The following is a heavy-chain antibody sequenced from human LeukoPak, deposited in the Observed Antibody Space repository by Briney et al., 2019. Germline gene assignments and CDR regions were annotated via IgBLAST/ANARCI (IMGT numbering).Heavy chain of an antibody. CDR2: ISSSGSNI. D-gene: IGHD6-19*01. Sequence: GGSLRLSCAASGFTFSSYEMNWVRQAPGKGLEWVSYISSSGSNIYYADSMKGRFTISRDNAKNSLYLQMNSLRAEDTAVYYCARDENSSGWLAEGFDPWGQGTLVTVSS. CDR3: ARDENSSGWLAEGFDP. J-gene: IGHJ5*02. CDR1: GFTFSSYE. V-gene: IGHV3-48*03.